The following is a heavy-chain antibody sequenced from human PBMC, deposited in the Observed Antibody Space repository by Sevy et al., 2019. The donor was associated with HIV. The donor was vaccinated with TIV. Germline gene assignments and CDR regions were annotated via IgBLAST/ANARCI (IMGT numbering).Heavy chain of an antibody. CDR2: ISSSSSYI. CDR3: ARDSAGFIAVAGNFDY. J-gene: IGHJ4*02. Sequence: GGSLRLSCAASGFTFSSYSMNWVRQAPGKGLEWVSSISSSSSYIYYADSVKGRFTISRDNAKNSLYLQMNSLRAEDTAVYYCARDSAGFIAVAGNFDYWGQGTQVTVSS. V-gene: IGHV3-21*01. CDR1: GFTFSSYS. D-gene: IGHD6-19*01.